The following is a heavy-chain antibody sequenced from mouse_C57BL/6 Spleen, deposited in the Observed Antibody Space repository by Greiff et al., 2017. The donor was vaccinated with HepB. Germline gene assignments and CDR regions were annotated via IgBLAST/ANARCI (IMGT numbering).Heavy chain of an antibody. CDR1: GFTFSSYA. V-gene: IGHV5-4*01. CDR3: ARDDWDRFAY. CDR2: ISDGGSYT. J-gene: IGHJ3*01. D-gene: IGHD4-1*01. Sequence: EVQRVESGGGLVKPGGSLKLSCAASGFTFSSYAMSWVRQTPEKRLEWVATISDGGSYTYYPDNVKGRFTISRDNAKNNLYLQMSHLKSEDTAMYYCARDDWDRFAYWGQGTLVTVSA.